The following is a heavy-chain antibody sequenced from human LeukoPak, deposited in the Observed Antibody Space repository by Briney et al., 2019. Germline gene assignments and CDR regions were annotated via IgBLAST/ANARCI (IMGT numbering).Heavy chain of an antibody. CDR1: GYTFTSYG. CDR3: ARVTNWGSEEAGYFDL. Sequence: GASVKVSCKASGYTFTSYGISWVRQAPGQGLEWMGWISAYNGNTNYAQKLQGRVTMTTDTSTSTAYMELRSLRSDDTAVYYCARVTNWGSEEAGYFDLWGRGTLVTVSS. V-gene: IGHV1-18*01. CDR2: ISAYNGNT. J-gene: IGHJ2*01. D-gene: IGHD7-27*01.